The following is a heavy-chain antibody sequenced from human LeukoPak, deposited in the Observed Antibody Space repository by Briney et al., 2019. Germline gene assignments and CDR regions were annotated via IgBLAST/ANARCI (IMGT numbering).Heavy chain of an antibody. V-gene: IGHV3-74*01. J-gene: IGHJ5*02. CDR3: ARLRGSYYP. D-gene: IGHD1-26*01. Sequence: GGSLRLSCAGSGFSLSGYWRDWVRQAPGKGLVWVSRISPEGSGTTYADSVKGRFTISRDNAKNSLYLQMNSLRDEDTAVYYCARLRGSYYPWGQGTLVTVSS. CDR1: GFSLSGYW. CDR2: ISPEGSGT.